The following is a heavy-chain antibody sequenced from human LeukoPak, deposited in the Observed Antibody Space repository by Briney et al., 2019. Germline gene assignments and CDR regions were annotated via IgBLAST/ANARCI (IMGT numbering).Heavy chain of an antibody. Sequence: PSGTLSLTCAVSGGSISSSNWWSWVRQPPGKGLEWIGEIYHSGSTNYNPSLKSRVTISVDKSKNQFSLKLSSVTAADTAVYYCARHAIVVVPAAKNWYFDLWGRGTLVTVSS. D-gene: IGHD2-2*01. CDR1: GGSISSSNW. J-gene: IGHJ2*01. CDR2: IYHSGST. V-gene: IGHV4-4*02. CDR3: ARHAIVVVPAAKNWYFDL.